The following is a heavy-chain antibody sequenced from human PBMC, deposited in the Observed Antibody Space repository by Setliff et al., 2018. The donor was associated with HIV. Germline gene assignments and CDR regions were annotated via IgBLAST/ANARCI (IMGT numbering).Heavy chain of an antibody. V-gene: IGHV3-23*01. D-gene: IGHD2-15*01. J-gene: IGHJ4*02. CDR1: GFNFNDYA. Sequence: PGESLKISCAASGFNFNDYAMTWVRQAPGKGLEWVSVFSAGGGRTYYADSVKGRFTISRHNSKNTLYLQMNSLRAEDTAVYYCARRYGGGSYFDYWGQGTLVTVSS. CDR2: FSAGGGRT. CDR3: ARRYGGGSYFDY.